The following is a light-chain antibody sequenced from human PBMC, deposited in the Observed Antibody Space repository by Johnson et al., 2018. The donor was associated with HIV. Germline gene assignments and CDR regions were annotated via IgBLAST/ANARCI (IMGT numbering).Light chain of an antibody. CDR3: GTWDSSLSAFV. CDR2: DNN. CDR1: SSNVGSSF. Sequence: QAVLTQPPSVSAAPGQTVTISCSGSSSNVGSSFVSWYRQVPGTAPKLLIYDNNKRPSGIPDRFSGSKSGTSASLGITGLQTGDEADYYCGTWDSSLSAFVFGTGTKVTVL. J-gene: IGLJ1*01. V-gene: IGLV1-51*01.